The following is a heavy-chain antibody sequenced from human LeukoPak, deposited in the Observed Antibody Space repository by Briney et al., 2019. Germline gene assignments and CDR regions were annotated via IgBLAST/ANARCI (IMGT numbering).Heavy chain of an antibody. J-gene: IGHJ4*02. V-gene: IGHV4-59*08. Sequence: SETLSLTCTVSGGSISSYYWSWIRQLPGKGLEWIGYIYYSGSTNYNPSLKSRVTISVDTSKNQFSLKLSSVTAADTAVYYCARRGYYGSGSYALDYWGQGTLVTVSS. CDR3: ARRGYYGSGSYALDY. D-gene: IGHD3-10*01. CDR2: IYYSGST. CDR1: GGSISSYY.